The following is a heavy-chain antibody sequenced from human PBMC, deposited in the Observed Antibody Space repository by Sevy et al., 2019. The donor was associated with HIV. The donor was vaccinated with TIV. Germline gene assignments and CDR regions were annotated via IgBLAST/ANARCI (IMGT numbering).Heavy chain of an antibody. V-gene: IGHV3-73*01. Sequence: GGSLRLSCAASGFTFSGSAMHWVRQASGKGLEWVGCIRSKANSYATAYAASVKGRFTISRDDSKNTAYLQMNSLKTEDTAVYYCTRHDGDSSSWYANYYYYYYMDVWGKGTTVTVSS. D-gene: IGHD6-13*01. CDR2: IRSKANSYAT. CDR1: GFTFSGSA. CDR3: TRHDGDSSSWYANYYYYYYMDV. J-gene: IGHJ6*03.